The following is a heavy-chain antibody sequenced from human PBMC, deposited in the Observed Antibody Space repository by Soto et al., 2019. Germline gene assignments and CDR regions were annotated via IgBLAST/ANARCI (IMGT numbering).Heavy chain of an antibody. CDR2: INPSGGST. D-gene: IGHD2-21*02. V-gene: IGHV1-46*01. Sequence: ASVKVSCKASGYTFTSYYMHWVRQAPGQGLEWMGIINPSGGSTSYAQKFQGRVTMTEDTSTDTAYMELSSLRSEDTAVYYCATDRWGCGGDCSYYYYGMDVWGQGTTVTVSS. J-gene: IGHJ6*02. CDR3: ATDRWGCGGDCSYYYYGMDV. CDR1: GYTFTSYY.